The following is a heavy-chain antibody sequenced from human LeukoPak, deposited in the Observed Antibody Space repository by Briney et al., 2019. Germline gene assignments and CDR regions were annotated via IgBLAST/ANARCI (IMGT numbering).Heavy chain of an antibody. V-gene: IGHV4-34*01. CDR2: INHSGST. CDR1: GGSFSGYY. D-gene: IGHD2-21*02. CDR3: ARHGHHGDHDY. Sequence: PSETLSLTCAVYGGSFSGYYWSWIRQPPGKGLEWIGEINHSGSTNHNPSLKSRFTMLVDTSKNQFSLKLSSVTAADTAVYYCARHGHHGDHDYWGQGTLVTVSS. J-gene: IGHJ4*02.